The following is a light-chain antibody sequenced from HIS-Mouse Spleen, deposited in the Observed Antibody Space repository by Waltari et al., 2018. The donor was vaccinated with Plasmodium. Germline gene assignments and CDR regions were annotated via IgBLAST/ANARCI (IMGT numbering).Light chain of an antibody. CDR3: YSTDSSGNHRV. CDR2: EDS. J-gene: IGLJ2*01. Sequence: SYELTQPPSVSVSPGQKARTTSSGHAFQKQNAYWYQQKSGHAPVLVIYEDSKRPSGIPERFSGSSSGTMATLTISGAQVEDEADYYCYSTDSSGNHRVFGGGTKLTVL. V-gene: IGLV3-10*01. CDR1: AFQKQN.